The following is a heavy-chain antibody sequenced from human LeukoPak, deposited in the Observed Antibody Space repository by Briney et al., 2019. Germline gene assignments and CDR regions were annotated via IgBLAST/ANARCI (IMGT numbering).Heavy chain of an antibody. CDR2: ISYDGSNK. D-gene: IGHD3-10*01. V-gene: IGHV3-30*18. CDR3: AKPHGSGIDGMY. Sequence: AGGSLRLSCAASGFTFSSYGMHWVRQAPGKGLEWVAVISYDGSNKYYADSVKGRFTISRDNSKNTLFLQINSLRVEDTAVYYCAKPHGSGIDGMYWGQGTLVTVSS. CDR1: GFTFSSYG. J-gene: IGHJ4*02.